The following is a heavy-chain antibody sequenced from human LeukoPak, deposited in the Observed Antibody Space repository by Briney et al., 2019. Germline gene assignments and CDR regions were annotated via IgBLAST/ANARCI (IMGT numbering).Heavy chain of an antibody. V-gene: IGHV1-18*01. CDR1: SYTFTSYG. J-gene: IGHJ5*02. D-gene: IGHD3-10*01. CDR3: ARDRTYYYGSGSFNWFDP. Sequence: APVKVSCKASSYTFTSYGISWVRQAPGQGLEWMGWISAYNGNTNYAQKLQGRVTMTTDTSTSTAYMELRSLRSDDTAVYYCARDRTYYYGSGSFNWFDPWGQGTLVTVSS. CDR2: ISAYNGNT.